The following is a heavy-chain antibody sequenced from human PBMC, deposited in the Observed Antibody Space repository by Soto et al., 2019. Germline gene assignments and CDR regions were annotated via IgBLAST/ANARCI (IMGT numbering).Heavy chain of an antibody. J-gene: IGHJ2*01. V-gene: IGHV4-59*08. D-gene: IGHD3-3*01. CDR1: GGSISSYY. CDR2: IYYSGST. CDR3: ARRGFNFGYYDLWYFDL. Sequence: QVQLQESDPGLVKPSETLSLTCTVSGGSISSYYWSWIRQPPGKGLEWIGYIYYSGSTNYNPSLRSRVTISVDTSKNQFSLKLSSVTAADTAVYYCARRGFNFGYYDLWYFDLWGRGTLVTVSS.